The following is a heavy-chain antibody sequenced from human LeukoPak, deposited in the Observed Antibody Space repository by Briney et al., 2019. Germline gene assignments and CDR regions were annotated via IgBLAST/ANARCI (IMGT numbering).Heavy chain of an antibody. CDR1: GGTFSSYA. CDR2: IIPIFGTA. Sequence: SVKVSCKASGGTFSSYAISWVRHAPGQGLECMGGIIPIFGTANYAQKFQGRVTITTDESTSTAYMELSSLRSEDTAVYYCARAVAVYYYYYMDVWGKGTTVTVSS. J-gene: IGHJ6*03. V-gene: IGHV1-69*05. CDR3: ARAVAVYYYYYMDV. D-gene: IGHD6-19*01.